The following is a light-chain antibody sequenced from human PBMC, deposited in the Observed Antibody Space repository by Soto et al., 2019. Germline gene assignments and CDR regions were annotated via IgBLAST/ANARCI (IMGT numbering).Light chain of an antibody. Sequence: EIVMTQSPATLSVSPGERATLSCGASQSVSSNLAWYQQKPGQAPRLLIYGASTRATGVPARFSGSGSGTEFTLTISSLQSEDFVLYYCQQYDNWPFTFGPGTKVDIK. V-gene: IGKV3-15*01. J-gene: IGKJ3*01. CDR2: GAS. CDR1: QSVSSN. CDR3: QQYDNWPFT.